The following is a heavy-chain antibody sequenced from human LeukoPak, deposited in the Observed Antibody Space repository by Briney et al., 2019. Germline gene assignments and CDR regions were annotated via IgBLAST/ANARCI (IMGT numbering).Heavy chain of an antibody. CDR2: INHSGST. Sequence: SETLSLTCAVYGGSFSGYYWSWIRQPPGKGLEWIGEINHSGSTNYNPSLKSRVTISVDTSKNQFSLKLSSVTAADTAVYYCARGYVLDYWGRGTLVTVSS. CDR1: GGSFSGYY. D-gene: IGHD3-16*01. CDR3: ARGYVLDY. J-gene: IGHJ4*02. V-gene: IGHV4-34*01.